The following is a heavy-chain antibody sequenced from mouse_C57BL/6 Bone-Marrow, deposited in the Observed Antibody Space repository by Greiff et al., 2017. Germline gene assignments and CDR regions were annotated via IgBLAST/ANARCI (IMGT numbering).Heavy chain of an antibody. CDR1: GYPFTDYN. CDR2: INPNYGTT. J-gene: IGHJ4*01. CDR3: AIITTVVAPYYAMDY. D-gene: IGHD1-1*01. Sequence: VQLQQSGPELVKPGASVKISCKASGYPFTDYNMNWVKQSNGKSLEWIGVINPNYGTTSYNQKFKGKATLTVDQSSSTAYMQLNSLTSEDSAVYYCAIITTVVAPYYAMDYWGQGTSVTVSS. V-gene: IGHV1-39*01.